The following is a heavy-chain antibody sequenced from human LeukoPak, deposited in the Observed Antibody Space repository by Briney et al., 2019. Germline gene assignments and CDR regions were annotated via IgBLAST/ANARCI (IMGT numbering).Heavy chain of an antibody. D-gene: IGHD3-10*01. CDR1: GFTFSSYA. CDR2: ISGSGGST. CDR3: AIVMTRTMVRGVPPSDY. Sequence: PGGSLRLSCAASGFTFSSYAMSWVRQAPGKGLEWVSAISGSGGSTYYADSVKGRFTISRDNSKNTLYLQMNSLRAEDTAVYYCAIVMTRTMVRGVPPSDYWGQGTLVTVSS. J-gene: IGHJ4*02. V-gene: IGHV3-23*01.